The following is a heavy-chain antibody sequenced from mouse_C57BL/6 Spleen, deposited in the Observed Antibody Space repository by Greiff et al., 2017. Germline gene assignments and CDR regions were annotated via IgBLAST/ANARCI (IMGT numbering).Heavy chain of an antibody. J-gene: IGHJ4*01. CDR3: AREGGLTDYAMDY. V-gene: IGHV1-69*01. Sequence: VQLQQPGAELVMPGASVKLSCKASGYTFTSYWMHWVKQRPGQGLEWIGEIDPSDSYTNYNQKFKGKSTLTVDKSSSTAYMQLSSLTSEDSAVYYCAREGGLTDYAMDYWGQGTSVTVSS. CDR1: GYTFTSYW. D-gene: IGHD4-1*01. CDR2: IDPSDSYT.